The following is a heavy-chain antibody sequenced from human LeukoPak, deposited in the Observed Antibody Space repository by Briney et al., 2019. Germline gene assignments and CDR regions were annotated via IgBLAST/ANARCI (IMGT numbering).Heavy chain of an antibody. CDR2: INHSGST. J-gene: IGHJ4*02. V-gene: IGHV4-34*01. Sequence: PSETLSLTCAVYGGSFSGYHWSWIRQPPGKGLEWIGEINHSGSTNYNPSLKSRVTISVDTSKNQFSLKLSSVTAADTAVYYCARGPVYCSSTSCAIDYWGQGTLVTVSS. CDR1: GGSFSGYH. D-gene: IGHD2-2*01. CDR3: ARGPVYCSSTSCAIDY.